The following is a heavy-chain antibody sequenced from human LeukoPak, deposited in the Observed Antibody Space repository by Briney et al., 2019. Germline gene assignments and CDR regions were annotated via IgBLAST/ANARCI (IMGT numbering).Heavy chain of an antibody. J-gene: IGHJ6*03. CDR1: GYTFTGYY. CDR2: INPNSGGT. CDR3: ARAGYYYYYYMDV. Sequence: ASVKVSCKASGYTFTGYYMHWVRQAPGQGLEWMGWINPNSGGTNYAQKFQSRVTMTRDTSISTAYMELSRLRSDDTAVYYCARAGYYYYYYMDVWGKGTTVTVSS. V-gene: IGHV1-2*02.